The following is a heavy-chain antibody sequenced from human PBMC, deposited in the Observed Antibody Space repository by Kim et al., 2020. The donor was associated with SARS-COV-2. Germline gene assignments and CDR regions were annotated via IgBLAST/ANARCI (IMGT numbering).Heavy chain of an antibody. CDR2: TYYRSKRYN. CDR1: GDSVSSNSAA. J-gene: IGHJ6*02. D-gene: IGHD6-19*01. Sequence: SQTLSLTCAISGDSVSSNSAAWNGIRQSPSRGLEWLGRTYYRSKRYNDYAVSVKSRITINPDTSKNQFSLQLNSVTPEDTAVYYCARDALLIHSSGTYYYSYGMDVWVQGTTVTVPS. CDR3: ARDALLIHSSGTYYYSYGMDV. V-gene: IGHV6-1*01.